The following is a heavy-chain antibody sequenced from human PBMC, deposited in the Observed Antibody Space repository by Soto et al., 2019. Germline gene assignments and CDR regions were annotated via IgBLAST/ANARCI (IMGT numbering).Heavy chain of an antibody. D-gene: IGHD6-19*01. CDR1: GFTFSNVW. V-gene: IGHV3-15*07. CDR2: IKSKTDGGTT. Sequence: EVQLVESGGGLVKPGGSLRLSCAASGFTFSNVWMNWVRQAPGKGREWVGRIKSKTDGGTTDYAAPVKGRFTISRDDSKNTLYLQMNSLKTEDTAVYYCTPLALKYSSGWYEFSDWGQGTRVTVSS. CDR3: TPLALKYSSGWYEFSD. J-gene: IGHJ4*02.